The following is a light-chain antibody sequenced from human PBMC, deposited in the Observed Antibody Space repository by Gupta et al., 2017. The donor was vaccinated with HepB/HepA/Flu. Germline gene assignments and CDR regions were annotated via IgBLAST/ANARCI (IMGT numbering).Light chain of an antibody. J-gene: IGKJ4*02. CDR1: QGIGSL. Sequence: DVQMAQSPSSVSAPVGDRVTITGRASQGIGSLLAWYKQRPGKALNLLISDASSLQSGVPSRFSGRGSQTDLTITISSLQPEDAATYYYQEAKDCAFGEGTKVEIK. V-gene: IGKV1-12*01. CDR3: QEAKDCA. CDR2: DAS.